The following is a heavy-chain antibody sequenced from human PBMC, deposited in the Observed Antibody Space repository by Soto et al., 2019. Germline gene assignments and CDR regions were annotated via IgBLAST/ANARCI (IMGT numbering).Heavy chain of an antibody. D-gene: IGHD3-10*01. Sequence: GGSLRLSCAASGFTFSSYSMNWVRQAPGKGLEWVSSISSSSSYIYYADSVKGRFTISRDNAKNSLYLQMNSLRAEDTAGYYCASDTPTYYYGSGSYLTPPGGPTRKDWFDPWGQGTLVTVSS. CDR3: ASDTPTYYYGSGSYLTPPGGPTRKDWFDP. CDR2: ISSSSSYI. J-gene: IGHJ5*02. CDR1: GFTFSSYS. V-gene: IGHV3-21*01.